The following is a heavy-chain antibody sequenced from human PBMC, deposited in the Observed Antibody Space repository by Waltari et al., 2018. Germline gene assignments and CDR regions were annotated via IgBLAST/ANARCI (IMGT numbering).Heavy chain of an antibody. Sequence: QVQLVESGGGVVPPGRSLRLSCAASGFTFRSYAMHLVRQAPGKGLEWVAVISYDGSNKYYADSVKGRFTISRDNSKNTLYLQMNSLRAEDTAVYYCARGLVGATWGDVWGQGTTVTVSS. J-gene: IGHJ6*02. CDR2: ISYDGSNK. CDR1: GFTFRSYA. V-gene: IGHV3-30-3*01. CDR3: ARGLVGATWGDV. D-gene: IGHD1-26*01.